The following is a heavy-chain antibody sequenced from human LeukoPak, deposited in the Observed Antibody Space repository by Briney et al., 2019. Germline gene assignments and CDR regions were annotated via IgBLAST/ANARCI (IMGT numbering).Heavy chain of an antibody. V-gene: IGHV3-48*03. CDR2: ISSSGSTI. J-gene: IGHJ4*02. CDR3: ARDVSGSFVY. CDR1: GFTFSSYE. D-gene: IGHD3-10*01. Sequence: PGGSLRLSCAASGFTFSSYEMNWVRQAPGKGLEWVSYISSSGSTIYYADSVKGRFTISRDNAKNSLYLQMNSLRAEDTAVYYCARDVSGSFVYWGQGTLVTVSS.